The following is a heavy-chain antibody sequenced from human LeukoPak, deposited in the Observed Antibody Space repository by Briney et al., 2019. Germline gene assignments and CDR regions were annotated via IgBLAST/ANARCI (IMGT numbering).Heavy chain of an antibody. CDR1: GGSISSYY. D-gene: IGHD4-17*01. CDR2: IYSSGNT. CDR3: ARDYGDGLDY. J-gene: IGHJ4*02. Sequence: SETLSLTCSVSGGSISSYYWSCIRQPAGKGLEWIGRIYSSGNTYYNASLRSRVTMSVDTSKNQFSLKLSSVTAADTAVYYCARDYGDGLDYWGQGTLVTVSS. V-gene: IGHV4-4*07.